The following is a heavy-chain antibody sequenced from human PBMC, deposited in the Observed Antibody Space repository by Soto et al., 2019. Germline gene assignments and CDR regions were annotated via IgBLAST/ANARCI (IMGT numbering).Heavy chain of an antibody. CDR2: IKQDGSEK. V-gene: IGHV3-7*01. CDR1: GFTFSSYS. Sequence: WGSLRLSCAASGFTFSSYSMSWVRQAPWKGLQWGANIKQDGSEKYYVDSVKGRFTISRDNAKNSLYLQMNSLRAEDTAVYYCVREHKDFWSGYYIPDYYYYGMDVWGQGTTVTVSS. D-gene: IGHD3-3*01. CDR3: VREHKDFWSGYYIPDYYYYGMDV. J-gene: IGHJ6*02.